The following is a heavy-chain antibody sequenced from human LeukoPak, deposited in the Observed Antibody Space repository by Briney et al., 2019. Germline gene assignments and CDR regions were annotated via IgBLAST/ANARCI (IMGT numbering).Heavy chain of an antibody. CDR2: ISYDGSNK. V-gene: IGHV3-30*18. D-gene: IGHD3-10*01. J-gene: IGHJ4*02. CDR3: AKDDGGAMVRGVPDY. Sequence: GGSLRLSCAASGFTFSSYGMHWVRRAPGKGLEWVAVISYDGSNKYYADSVKGRFTISRDNSKNTLYLQMNSLSAEDTAVYYCAKDDGGAMVRGVPDYWGQGTLVTVSS. CDR1: GFTFSSYG.